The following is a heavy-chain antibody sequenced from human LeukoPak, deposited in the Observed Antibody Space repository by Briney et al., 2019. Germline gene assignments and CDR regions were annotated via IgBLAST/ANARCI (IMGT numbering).Heavy chain of an antibody. CDR3: ARDQPRPFAAPAAKYYYYYYGMDV. J-gene: IGHJ6*02. Sequence: ASVKVSCKASGYTFTGYYMHWVRQAPGQGLEWMGWINPNSGGTNYAQKLQGRVTMTTDTSTSTAYMELRSLRSDDTAVYYCARDQPRPFAAPAAKYYYYYYGMDVWGQGTTVTVSS. D-gene: IGHD2-2*01. CDR2: INPNSGGT. V-gene: IGHV1-2*02. CDR1: GYTFTGYY.